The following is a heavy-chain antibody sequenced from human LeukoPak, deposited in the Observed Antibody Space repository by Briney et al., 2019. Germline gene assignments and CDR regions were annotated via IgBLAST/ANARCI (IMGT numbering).Heavy chain of an antibody. Sequence: GGSLRLSCAASGFTLSDYYMSWIPQAPGKGLEWVSYSSSSGSTIYYADSVKGRFPISRDNAKNSLYLQMNSLRAEDTAVYYCARRRDFIDYWGQGTLVTVSS. CDR3: ARRRDFIDY. D-gene: IGHD3/OR15-3a*01. J-gene: IGHJ4*02. CDR2: SSSSGSTI. V-gene: IGHV3-11*01. CDR1: GFTLSDYY.